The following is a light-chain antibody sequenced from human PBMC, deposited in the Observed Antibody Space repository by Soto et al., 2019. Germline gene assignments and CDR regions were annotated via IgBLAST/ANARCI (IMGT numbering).Light chain of an antibody. CDR2: DAS. CDR3: QQYNAWPRT. J-gene: IGKJ1*01. V-gene: IGKV3-15*01. CDR1: QSVSRN. Sequence: EIVLTQSPATLSLSPGERAILSCRASQSVSRNLAWYQQKPGQAPRLLIFDASTRATGIPARFSGSGSGTEFTLTITSLQSEDFAVYYCQQYNAWPRTFGQGTKVDIK.